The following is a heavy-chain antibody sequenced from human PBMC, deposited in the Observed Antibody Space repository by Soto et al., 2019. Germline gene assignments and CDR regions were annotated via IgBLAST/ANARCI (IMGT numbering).Heavy chain of an antibody. V-gene: IGHV1-18*01. Sequence: QVQLVQSGAEVKKPGASVKVSCKASGCTFNRYGISWVRQAPGKGLEWMGWISAYNGNTNYVQNVQVRVTMTTDTSTSTAYMELRSLRSDDTAVYDCARGGGNDPRPVDYWGQGTLVTVSS. CDR2: ISAYNGNT. J-gene: IGHJ4*02. CDR1: GCTFNRYG. CDR3: ARGGGNDPRPVDY. D-gene: IGHD5-12*01.